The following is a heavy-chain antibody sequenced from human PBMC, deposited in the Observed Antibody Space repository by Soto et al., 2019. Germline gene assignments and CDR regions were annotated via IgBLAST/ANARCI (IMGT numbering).Heavy chain of an antibody. D-gene: IGHD6-6*01. CDR2: IYPGDSDT. CDR3: ARTRSFTLGFYYDGMDV. J-gene: IGHJ6*02. CDR1: GYSFASYW. Sequence: GESLKISCQGSGYSFASYWIGWVRQMTGKDLEWMGIIYPGDSDTRYSPSFQGQVTISADKSLRTAYLQWTSLKASDTALYYCARTRSFTLGFYYDGMDVWGQGTTVTVSS. V-gene: IGHV5-51*01.